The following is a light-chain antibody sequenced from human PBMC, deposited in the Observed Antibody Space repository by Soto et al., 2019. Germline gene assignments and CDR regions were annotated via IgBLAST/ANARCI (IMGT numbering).Light chain of an antibody. CDR3: QQSYTTPWT. J-gene: IGKJ1*01. CDR2: GAF. Sequence: DLPMTQSPSSLSASVGDRVTITCRASQSISSYLNWYQQRPGKAPKLLIYGAFSLQSGVPSRFRGTGSGTDFTLTISSLQPEDFATYYCQQSYTTPWTFGQGTKVEIK. V-gene: IGKV1-39*01. CDR1: QSISSY.